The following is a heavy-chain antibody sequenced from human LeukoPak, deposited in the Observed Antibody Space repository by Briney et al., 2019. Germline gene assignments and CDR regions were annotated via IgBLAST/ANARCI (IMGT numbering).Heavy chain of an antibody. J-gene: IGHJ6*02. D-gene: IGHD3-10*01. CDR2: IYYSGST. CDR1: GGSISSYY. CDR3: ARHYRGSGSIYGMDV. V-gene: IGHV4-59*08. Sequence: SSETLSLTCTVSGGSISSYYWSWIRQPPGKGLEWIGYIYYSGSTNYNPSLKSRVTISVDTSKNQFSLKLSSVTAADTAVYYCARHYRGSGSIYGMDVWGQGTTVTVSS.